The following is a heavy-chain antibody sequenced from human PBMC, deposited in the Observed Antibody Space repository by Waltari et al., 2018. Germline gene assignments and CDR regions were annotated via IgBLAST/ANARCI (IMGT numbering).Heavy chain of an antibody. Sequence: QAQLVESGGGLVRPGGSLRLSGTASGFIFSDFSMSWIRQPPGKGLEWIAYISNSGDTVYYADSVKGRFAVSRDNADNSMFLQMNSLRGNDTAVYYCARGSVANPWGQGALVIVSS. CDR2: ISNSGDTV. J-gene: IGHJ5*02. CDR1: GFIFSDFS. V-gene: IGHV3-11*04. CDR3: ARGSVANP. D-gene: IGHD6-19*01.